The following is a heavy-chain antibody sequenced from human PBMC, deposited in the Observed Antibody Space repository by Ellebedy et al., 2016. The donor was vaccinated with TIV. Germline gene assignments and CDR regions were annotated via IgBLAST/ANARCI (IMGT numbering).Heavy chain of an antibody. Sequence: SETLSLTCTVSGGSISSYYWSWIRQPPGKGLEWIGYIYYSGSTNYNPSLKSRVTISVDTSKNQFSLKLSSVTAADTAVYYCARDYYGSGSYGNWFDPWGQGTLVTVSS. J-gene: IGHJ5*02. CDR3: ARDYYGSGSYGNWFDP. D-gene: IGHD3-10*01. V-gene: IGHV4-59*01. CDR1: GGSISSYY. CDR2: IYYSGST.